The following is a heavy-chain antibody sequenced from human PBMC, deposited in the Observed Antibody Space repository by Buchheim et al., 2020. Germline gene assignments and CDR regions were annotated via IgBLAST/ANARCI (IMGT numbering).Heavy chain of an antibody. J-gene: IGHJ4*02. CDR1: GFIISSSA. Sequence: DVQVLESGGDLVQPGGSLRLSCATSGFIISSSAMTWVRQAPGKGLEWVASMGSDGSRYYAASVKGRFTISRDNSKNTLYLQMNSLRAEDTAVYYCAREFKWLLRGYFDYWGQGTL. D-gene: IGHD3-22*01. CDR2: MGSDGSR. CDR3: AREFKWLLRGYFDY. V-gene: IGHV3-23*01.